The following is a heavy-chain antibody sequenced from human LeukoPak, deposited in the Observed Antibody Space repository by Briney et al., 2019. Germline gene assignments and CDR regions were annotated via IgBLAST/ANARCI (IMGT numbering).Heavy chain of an antibody. CDR2: ISAYNGNT. V-gene: IGHV1-18*01. Sequence: ASVKVSCKASGYTFTSYGISWVRQAPGKGLGWMGWISAYNGNTNYAQKLQGRVTMTTDTSTSTAYMELRSLRSDDTAVYYCARVTLYCSSTSCSPYYGMDVWGQGTTVTVSS. CDR1: GYTFTSYG. J-gene: IGHJ6*02. D-gene: IGHD2-2*01. CDR3: ARVTLYCSSTSCSPYYGMDV.